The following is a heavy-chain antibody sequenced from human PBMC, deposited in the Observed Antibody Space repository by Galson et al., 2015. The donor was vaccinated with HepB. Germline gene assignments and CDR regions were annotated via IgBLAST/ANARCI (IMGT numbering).Heavy chain of an antibody. CDR3: AKDASIGEYYDILTGYSDY. D-gene: IGHD3-9*01. CDR2: ISGSGGST. CDR1: GFTFSSYA. Sequence: SLRLSCAASGFTFSSYAMSWVRQAPGKGLEWVSAISGSGGSTYYADSVKGRFTISRDNSKNTLYLQMNSLRAEDTAVYYCAKDASIGEYYDILTGYSDYWGQGTLVTVSS. J-gene: IGHJ4*02. V-gene: IGHV3-23*01.